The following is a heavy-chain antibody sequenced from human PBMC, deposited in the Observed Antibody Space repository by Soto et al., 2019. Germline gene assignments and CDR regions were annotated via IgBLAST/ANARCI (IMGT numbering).Heavy chain of an antibody. Sequence: PGGSLRLSCAASGFTFCSYSMNWVRQAPGKGLEWVSSISSSSSYIYYADSVKGRFTISRDNAKNSLYLQMNSLRAEDTAVYYCARGDSSSWYEGFFYWGQGTLVTVSS. J-gene: IGHJ4*02. CDR1: GFTFCSYS. CDR3: ARGDSSSWYEGFFY. D-gene: IGHD6-13*01. V-gene: IGHV3-21*01. CDR2: ISSSSSYI.